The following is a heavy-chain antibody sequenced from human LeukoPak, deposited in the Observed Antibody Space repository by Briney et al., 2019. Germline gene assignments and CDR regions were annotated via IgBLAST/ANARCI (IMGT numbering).Heavy chain of an antibody. CDR1: GFTFSSYS. D-gene: IGHD2-8*02. CDR3: ASYRQVLLPFES. Sequence: GGSLRLSCAASGFTFSSYSMNWVRQPPGKGLEWVSSIFPSGGEIHYADSVRGRFTISRDNSKSTLSLQMNSLRAEDTAIYYCASYRQVLLPFESWGQGTLVTVSS. CDR2: IFPSGGEI. V-gene: IGHV3-21*04. J-gene: IGHJ4*02.